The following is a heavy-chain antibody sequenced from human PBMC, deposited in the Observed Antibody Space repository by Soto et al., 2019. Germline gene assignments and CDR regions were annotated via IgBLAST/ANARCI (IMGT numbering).Heavy chain of an antibody. V-gene: IGHV1-8*01. CDR2: MNPNSGNT. CDR1: GYTFTSYD. J-gene: IGHJ6*03. CDR3: ARVLGVYDFWSGYYPDYYYYYMDV. Sequence: ASVKVSCKASGYTFTSYDINWVRQATGQGLERMGWMNPNSGNTGYAQKFQGRVTMTRNTSISTAYMELSSLRSEDTAVYYCARVLGVYDFWSGYYPDYYYYYMDVWGKGTTLTVSS. D-gene: IGHD3-3*01.